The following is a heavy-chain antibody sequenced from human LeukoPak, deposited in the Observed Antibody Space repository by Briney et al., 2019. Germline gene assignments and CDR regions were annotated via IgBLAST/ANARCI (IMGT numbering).Heavy chain of an antibody. Sequence: PGGSLRLSCAASGFTFGSYGMHWVRQAPGKGLEWVAAVSYDGSIKYYGDSVKGRFTISRDNSKNTLYLQMNSLRAEDTAVYYCARDGVLRFLEWFPRDYYYYYMDVWGKGTTVTVSS. J-gene: IGHJ6*03. CDR1: GFTFGSYG. CDR2: VSYDGSIK. CDR3: ARDGVLRFLEWFPRDYYYYYMDV. V-gene: IGHV3-30*03. D-gene: IGHD3-3*01.